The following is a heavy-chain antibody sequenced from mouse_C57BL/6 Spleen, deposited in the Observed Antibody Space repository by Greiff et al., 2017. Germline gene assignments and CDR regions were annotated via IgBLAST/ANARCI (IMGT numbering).Heavy chain of an antibody. V-gene: IGHV1-82*01. CDR2: IYPGDGDT. CDR1: GYAFSSSW. J-gene: IGHJ2*01. Sequence: QVQLQQSGPELVKPGASVKISCKASGYAFSSSWMNWVKQRPGKGLEWIGRIYPGDGDTNYNGKFKGKATLTADKSSSTAYMQLSSLTSEDSAVYFCATSIVTTVKYFDYWGQGTTLTVSS. D-gene: IGHD2-5*01. CDR3: ATSIVTTVKYFDY.